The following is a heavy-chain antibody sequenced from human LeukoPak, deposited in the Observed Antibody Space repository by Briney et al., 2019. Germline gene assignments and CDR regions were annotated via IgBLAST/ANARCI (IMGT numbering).Heavy chain of an antibody. CDR3: ARDQGDGGNSFDP. Sequence: ASVKVSCKASGYTFTNYYIHWVRQAPGQGLEWMGRINPNTGATKYAQKFQGRVSMIRDRSINTAFMDLSRLRYDDTAVYYCARDQGDGGNSFDPWGQGTLVYVSS. J-gene: IGHJ5*02. V-gene: IGHV1-2*06. CDR2: INPNTGAT. CDR1: GYTFTNYY. D-gene: IGHD4-23*01.